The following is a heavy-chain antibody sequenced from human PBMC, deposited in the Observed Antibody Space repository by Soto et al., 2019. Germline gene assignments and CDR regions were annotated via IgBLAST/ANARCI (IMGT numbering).Heavy chain of an antibody. CDR3: ASRPEALVP. Sequence: PGESLKISCKGSGYSFTSYWISWVRQMPGKGLEWMGKIDRSDSYTNYSPSFQGHITISADKSIDTAYLHLSSLKASDTAMYYCASRPEALVPWGQGTLVTVSS. V-gene: IGHV5-10-1*01. CDR2: IDRSDSYT. CDR1: GYSFTSYW. J-gene: IGHJ4*02. D-gene: IGHD5-18*01.